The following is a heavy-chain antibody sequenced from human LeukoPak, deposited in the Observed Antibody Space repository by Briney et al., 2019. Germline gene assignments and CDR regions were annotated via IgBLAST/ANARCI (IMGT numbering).Heavy chain of an antibody. Sequence: GGSLRLSCAASGFTFNSYDIHWVRQATGKGLEWVSGIGTAGEIYYPGSVKGRFTISRENAKNSLYLQMNSLRAGDTAVYYCARAAYSSTWYSRYFDLWGRGTLVTVSS. D-gene: IGHD6-13*01. CDR3: ARAAYSSTWYSRYFDL. CDR1: GFTFNSYD. J-gene: IGHJ2*01. V-gene: IGHV3-13*01. CDR2: IGTAGEI.